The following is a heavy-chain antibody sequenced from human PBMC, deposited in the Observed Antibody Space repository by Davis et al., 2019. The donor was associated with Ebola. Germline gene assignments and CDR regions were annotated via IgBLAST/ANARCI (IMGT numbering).Heavy chain of an antibody. V-gene: IGHV1-2*06. Sequence: ASVKVSCKASGYTFTGYYIHWVRQAPGQGLEWMGRINPYSGGTNYAQKFRGRVTMTRDTSISTSYMELSRLRSDDTAVYYCARVRYCGGDCSKYYYYGMDVWGKGTTVTVSS. CDR1: GYTFTGYY. CDR3: ARVRYCGGDCSKYYYYGMDV. CDR2: INPYSGGT. D-gene: IGHD2-21*02. J-gene: IGHJ6*04.